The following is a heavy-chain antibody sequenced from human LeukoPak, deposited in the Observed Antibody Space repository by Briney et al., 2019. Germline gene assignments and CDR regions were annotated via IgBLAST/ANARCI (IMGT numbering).Heavy chain of an antibody. D-gene: IGHD1-26*01. J-gene: IGHJ4*02. Sequence: SQTLSLTCTVSGGSISSGDYYWSWIRQPPGKGLEWIGYIYYSGSTYYNPSLKSRVTISVDTSKNQFSLKLSSVTAADTAVYYCARAQRGSYTFDCWGQGTLVTVSS. CDR2: IYYSGST. CDR1: GGSISSGDYY. CDR3: ARAQRGSYTFDC. V-gene: IGHV4-30-4*01.